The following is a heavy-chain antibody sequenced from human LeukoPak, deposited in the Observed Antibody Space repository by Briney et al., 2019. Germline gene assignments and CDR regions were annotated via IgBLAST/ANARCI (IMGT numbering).Heavy chain of an antibody. CDR1: GGSISSSYW. CDR2: IYHSGST. V-gene: IGHV4-4*02. D-gene: IGHD3-10*01. J-gene: IGHJ6*03. CDR3: ARITPYYYGSGRAYYYYYMDV. Sequence: SGTLSLTCAVSGGSISSSYWWTWVRQPPGKGLEWIGEIYHSGSTNYNPSLESRVSISVDKSKNQFSLKLSSVTAADTAVYYCARITPYYYGSGRAYYYYYMDVWGKGTTVTISS.